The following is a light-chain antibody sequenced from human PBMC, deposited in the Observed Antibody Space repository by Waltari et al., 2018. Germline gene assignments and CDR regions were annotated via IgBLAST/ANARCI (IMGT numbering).Light chain of an antibody. CDR3: QQYGRSPYT. CDR1: RSVGSNF. J-gene: IGKJ2*01. V-gene: IGKV3-20*01. CDR2: GAS. Sequence: WRGRRSVGSNFVGWYQQRPGQAPGLLIYGASSRADDIPDRFSASGSETDFTLTISRLEPEDFAVYYCQQYGRSPYTFGQGTKLEI.